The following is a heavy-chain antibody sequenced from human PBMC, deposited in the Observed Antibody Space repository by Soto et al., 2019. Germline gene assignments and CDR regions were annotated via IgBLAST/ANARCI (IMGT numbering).Heavy chain of an antibody. J-gene: IGHJ6*02. Sequence: GSLRLSCAASGFTFSSYWMHWVRQAPGKGLVWVSRINSDGSSTSYADSVKGRFTISRDNAKNTLYLQMNSLRAEDTAVYYCARDLRITIFGVVTNYYYGMDVWGQGTTVTVSS. CDR2: INSDGSST. V-gene: IGHV3-74*01. CDR1: GFTFSSYW. D-gene: IGHD3-3*01. CDR3: ARDLRITIFGVVTNYYYGMDV.